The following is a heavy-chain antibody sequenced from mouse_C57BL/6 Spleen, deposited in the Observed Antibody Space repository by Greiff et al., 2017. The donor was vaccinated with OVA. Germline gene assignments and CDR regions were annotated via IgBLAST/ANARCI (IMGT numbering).Heavy chain of an antibody. CDR2: ISSGSSTI. D-gene: IGHD2-4*01. CDR1: GFTFSDYG. Sequence: EVHLVESGGGLVKPGGSLKLSCAASGFTFSDYGMHWVRQAPEKGLEWVAYISSGSSTIYYADTVKGRFTISRDNAKNTLFLQMTSLRSEDTAMYYCASGGYDYDYFDYWGQGTTLTVSS. J-gene: IGHJ2*01. V-gene: IGHV5-17*01. CDR3: ASGGYDYDYFDY.